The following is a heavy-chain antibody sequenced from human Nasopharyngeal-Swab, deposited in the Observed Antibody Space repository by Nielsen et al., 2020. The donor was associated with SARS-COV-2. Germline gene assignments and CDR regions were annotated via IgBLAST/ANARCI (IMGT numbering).Heavy chain of an antibody. CDR2: TKEDGTVT. V-gene: IGHV3-7*03. Sequence: GGSLRLSCPASGFTYNTYAMSWVRQAPGRGLEWLAHTKEDGTVTHYVDSVRGRFTVSRDNAKNSLFLQMNSLRAEDTAVYFCAREGRDGDVSSWGQGTLVTVSS. J-gene: IGHJ5*02. D-gene: IGHD5-24*01. CDR1: GFTYNTYA. CDR3: AREGRDGDVSS.